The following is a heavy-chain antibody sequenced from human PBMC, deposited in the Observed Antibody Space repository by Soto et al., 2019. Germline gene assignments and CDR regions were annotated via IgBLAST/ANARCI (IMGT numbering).Heavy chain of an antibody. CDR1: GGTFSSDA. D-gene: IGHD4-17*01. V-gene: IGHV1-69*01. J-gene: IGHJ1*01. Sequence: QVQLVQSGAEVKKPGSSVKVSCKAAGGTFSSDAISWVRQAPGQGLEWMGGIIPIFGTANYAQKFQGRVTITADESTSTAYMALSSLRSEDTAVYYCAREGTYGEYFQHWGQGTLVTVSS. CDR3: AREGTYGEYFQH. CDR2: IIPIFGTA.